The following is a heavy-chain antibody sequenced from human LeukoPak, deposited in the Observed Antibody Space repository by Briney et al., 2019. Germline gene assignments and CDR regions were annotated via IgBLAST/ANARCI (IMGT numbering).Heavy chain of an antibody. Sequence: SETLSLTCTVSGGSISSGGYYWSWIRQHPGKGLEWIGYIYYSGSTYYNPSLKSRVTISVDTSKNQFSLKLSSVTAADTAVYYCARYRYGYDWFDPWGQGTLVTVSS. V-gene: IGHV4-31*03. D-gene: IGHD5-18*01. J-gene: IGHJ5*02. CDR1: GGSISSGGYY. CDR3: ARYRYGYDWFDP. CDR2: IYYSGST.